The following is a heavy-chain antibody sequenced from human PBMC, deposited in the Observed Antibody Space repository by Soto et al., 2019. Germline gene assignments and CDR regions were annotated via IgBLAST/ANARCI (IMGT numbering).Heavy chain of an antibody. CDR3: AREGGYYDILTGYPLDY. CDR2: ISYDGSNK. V-gene: IGHV3-30-3*01. Sequence: GGSLRLSCAASGFTFSSYAMHWVRQAPGKGLEWVAVISYDGSNKYYADSVKGRFTISRDNSKNTLYLQMNSLRAEDTAVYYCAREGGYYDILTGYPLDYWGQGTLVTVSS. CDR1: GFTFSSYA. D-gene: IGHD3-9*01. J-gene: IGHJ4*02.